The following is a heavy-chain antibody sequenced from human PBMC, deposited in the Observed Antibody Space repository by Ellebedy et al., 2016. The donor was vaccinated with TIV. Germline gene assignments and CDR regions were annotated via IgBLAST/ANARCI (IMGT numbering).Heavy chain of an antibody. V-gene: IGHV3-7*03. CDR3: ARGRRFN. CDR1: GFTFSSNW. Sequence: PGGSLRLSCAASGFTFSSNWMSWVRQTPGKGPEWVAYIKQDGSEKYYVDSVKGRFTISRDNAKNSLYLQMNSLRAEDTAVYYCARGRRFNWGQGTLVTVSS. CDR2: IKQDGSEK. J-gene: IGHJ4*02.